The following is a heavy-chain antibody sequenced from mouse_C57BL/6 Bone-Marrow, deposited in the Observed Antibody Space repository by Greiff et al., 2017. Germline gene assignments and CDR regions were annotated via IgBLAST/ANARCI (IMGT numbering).Heavy chain of an antibody. J-gene: IGHJ2*01. V-gene: IGHV5-4*01. CDR1: GFTFSSYA. CDR2: ISDGGSYI. CDR3: AREDSGGGY. Sequence: EVNLVESGGGLVKPGGSLKLSCAASGFTFSSYAMSWVRQTPDKRLEWVATISDGGSYIYYPDNVKGRFTISRDNAKNNLYLQMSQLKSEDTAMYYCAREDSGGGYWGQGTTLTVSS.